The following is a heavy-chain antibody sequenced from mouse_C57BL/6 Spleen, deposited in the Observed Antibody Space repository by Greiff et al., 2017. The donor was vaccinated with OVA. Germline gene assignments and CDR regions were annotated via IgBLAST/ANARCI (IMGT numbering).Heavy chain of an antibody. CDR1: GYTFTDYE. D-gene: IGHD3-3*01. CDR2: IDPETGGT. V-gene: IGHV1-15*01. J-gene: IGHJ2*01. CDR3: TREGKSGGSYYLDY. Sequence: VNVVESGAELVRPGASVTLSCKASGYTFTDYEMHWVKQTPVHGLEWIGAIDPETGGTAYNQKFKGKAILTADKSSSTAYMELRSLTSEDSAVYYCTREGKSGGSYYLDYWGQGTTLTVSS.